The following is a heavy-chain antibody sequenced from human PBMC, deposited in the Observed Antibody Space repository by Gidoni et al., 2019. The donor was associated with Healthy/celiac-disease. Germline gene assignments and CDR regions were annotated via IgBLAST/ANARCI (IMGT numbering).Heavy chain of an antibody. Sequence: QLQLQESGPGLVKPSETLSLTCTVSGGSISSSSYYWGWIRQPPGKGLEWIGSIYYSGSTYYNPSLKGRVTISVDTSKNQFSLKLSSVTAADTAVYYCARHSSGWYWYFDLWGRGTLVTVSS. D-gene: IGHD6-19*01. J-gene: IGHJ2*01. CDR3: ARHSSGWYWYFDL. V-gene: IGHV4-39*01. CDR2: IYYSGST. CDR1: GGSISSSSYY.